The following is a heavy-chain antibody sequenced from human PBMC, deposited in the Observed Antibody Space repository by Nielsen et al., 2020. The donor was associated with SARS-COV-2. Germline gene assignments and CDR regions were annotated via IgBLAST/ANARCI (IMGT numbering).Heavy chain of an antibody. CDR3: ARGGEYSSGWFTSYYGMDV. D-gene: IGHD6-19*01. CDR1: GFTFSSYW. V-gene: IGHV3-7*03. J-gene: IGHJ6*02. CDR2: IKQDGSEK. Sequence: GGSLRLSCAASGFTFSSYWMSWVRQAPGKGLEWVANIKQDGSEKYYVDSVKGRSTISRDNAKNSLYLQMNSLRAEDTAVYYCARGGEYSSGWFTSYYGMDVWGQGTTVTVSS.